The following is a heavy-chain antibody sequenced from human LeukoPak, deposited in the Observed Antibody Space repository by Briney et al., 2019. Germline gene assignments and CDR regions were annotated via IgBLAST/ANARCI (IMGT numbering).Heavy chain of an antibody. CDR1: GFTFSSYG. D-gene: IGHD3-22*01. CDR3: ARAGSMIVVEDYFDY. V-gene: IGHV3-33*01. CDR2: IWYDGSNK. Sequence: GGSLRLSWAASGFTFSSYGMHWVRQAPGKGLEWVAVIWYDGSNKYYADSVKGRFTISRDNSKNTLYLQMNSLRAEDTAVYYCARAGSMIVVEDYFDYWGQGTLVTVSS. J-gene: IGHJ4*02.